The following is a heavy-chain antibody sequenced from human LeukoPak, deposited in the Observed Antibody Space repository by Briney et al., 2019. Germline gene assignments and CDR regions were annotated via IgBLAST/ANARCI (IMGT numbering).Heavy chain of an antibody. Sequence: PGGSLRLSCAASGFTFSTYAMTWVRQAPGKGLEWVSTISGRGDRTFYGDSVKGRFTVSRDKSRNTLYLQMNSLRAEDTAVYYCAKEGSNWDVDYWGRGTLVTVSS. CDR1: GFTFSTYA. J-gene: IGHJ4*02. CDR3: AKEGSNWDVDY. V-gene: IGHV3-23*01. D-gene: IGHD1-1*01. CDR2: ISGRGDRT.